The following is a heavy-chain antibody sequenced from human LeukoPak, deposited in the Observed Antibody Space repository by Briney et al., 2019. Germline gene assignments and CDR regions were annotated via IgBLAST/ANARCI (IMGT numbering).Heavy chain of an antibody. D-gene: IGHD3-3*01. CDR1: GYTLTELS. CDR3: ATELRLFGMVMNGMDV. V-gene: IGHV1-24*01. Sequence: ASVKVSCKVSGYTLTELSMHWVRQAPGKGLEWMGGFDPEDGETTYAQKFQGRVTMTEDTSTDTAYMELSSLRSEDTAVYYCATELRLFGMVMNGMDVWGQGTTVTVSS. CDR2: FDPEDGET. J-gene: IGHJ6*02.